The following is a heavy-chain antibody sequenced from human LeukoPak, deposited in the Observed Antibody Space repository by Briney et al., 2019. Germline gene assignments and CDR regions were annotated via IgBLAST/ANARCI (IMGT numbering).Heavy chain of an antibody. J-gene: IGHJ4*02. V-gene: IGHV3-7*01. CDR3: ARDKVTY. CDR2: INKDGSEK. CDR1: GFTFSNYW. Sequence: PGGSLRLSCAASGFTFSNYWMSWVRQVPGKGLEWVAHINKDGSEKYYVDSVKGRFIISRDNAENSLYLQMNSLKVEDTAVYYCARDKVTYWGPGTLVTVSS.